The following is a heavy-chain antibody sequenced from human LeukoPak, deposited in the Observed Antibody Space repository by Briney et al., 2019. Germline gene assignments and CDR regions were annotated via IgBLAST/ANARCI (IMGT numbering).Heavy chain of an antibody. CDR3: ARDRGIDGMDV. Sequence: SETLSLTCTVSGGSISSYYWSWIRQPPGKGLEWIGYIYYSGSTNYNPSLKSRVTISVDTSKNQFSLKLSSVTAADTAVYYCARDRGIDGMDVWGQGTTVTVSS. CDR1: GGSISSYY. D-gene: IGHD3-10*01. CDR2: IYYSGST. J-gene: IGHJ6*02. V-gene: IGHV4-59*01.